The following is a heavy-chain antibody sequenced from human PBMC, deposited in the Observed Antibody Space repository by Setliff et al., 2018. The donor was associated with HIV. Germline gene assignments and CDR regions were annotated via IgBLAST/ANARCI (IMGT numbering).Heavy chain of an antibody. CDR3: ARTSTTTGTTLNWFDP. J-gene: IGHJ5*02. D-gene: IGHD1-1*01. CDR1: GFSVSNNY. Sequence: GSLRLSCAASGFSVSNNYMSWVRQAPGKGLEWVSTIYSGGSTYHADSVKGRFTLSRDNSKNALYLQMDSLRPEDTAVYYCARTSTTTGTTLNWFDPWGQGTLVTVSS. CDR2: IYSGGST. V-gene: IGHV3-66*02.